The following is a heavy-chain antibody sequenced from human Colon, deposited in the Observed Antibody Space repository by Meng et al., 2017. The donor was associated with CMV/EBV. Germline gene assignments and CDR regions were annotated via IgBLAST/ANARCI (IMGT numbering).Heavy chain of an antibody. J-gene: IGHJ4*02. CDR1: GYTFSDYY. Sequence: QVQLMQSGAGVKGPGASVKVSCKPSGYTFSDYYMRWVRQAPGQGLEWMGWIRSDGSATNYAQKFRGRVTMTRDASVSTAYMELSGLTSDDTAVYFCVRSSGWSLFDYWGPGALVTVSS. CDR2: IRSDGSAT. D-gene: IGHD6-19*01. V-gene: IGHV1-2*02. CDR3: VRSSGWSLFDY.